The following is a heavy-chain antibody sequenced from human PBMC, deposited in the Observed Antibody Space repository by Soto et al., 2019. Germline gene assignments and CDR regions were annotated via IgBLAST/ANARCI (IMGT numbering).Heavy chain of an antibody. Sequence: EVQLVESGGGLVQPGGSLRLSCAASGFTFSSYWMHWVRQAPGKGLVWVSRINSDGSSTSYADSVKGRFTISRDNAKNTLYLQMNSLRAEDTAVYYCARVSADGYGDYVGSAFDIWGQGTMVTVSS. CDR3: ARVSADGYGDYVGSAFDI. D-gene: IGHD4-17*01. J-gene: IGHJ3*02. V-gene: IGHV3-74*01. CDR1: GFTFSSYW. CDR2: INSDGSST.